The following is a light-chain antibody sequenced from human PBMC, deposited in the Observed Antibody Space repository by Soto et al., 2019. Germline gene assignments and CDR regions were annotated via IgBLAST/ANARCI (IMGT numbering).Light chain of an antibody. CDR3: AAWDVSLNGWV. Sequence: QAVLTQPPSASGTPGQRVTISCSEARSNIGSRTLYWYQQLPGTAPRLLIYSDNQRPSGVPDRFSGSKSVTSASLAISGLQAEDEADYYCAAWDVSLNGWVFGGGTQLTVL. J-gene: IGLJ3*02. CDR1: RSNIGSRT. V-gene: IGLV1-44*01. CDR2: SDN.